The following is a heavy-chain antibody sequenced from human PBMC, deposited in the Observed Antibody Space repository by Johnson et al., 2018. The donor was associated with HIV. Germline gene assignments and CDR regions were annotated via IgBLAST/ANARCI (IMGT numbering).Heavy chain of an antibody. J-gene: IGHJ3*02. V-gene: IGHV3-15*01. Sequence: VQLVESGGGLVKPGESLRLSCAASGFSFSNAWMNWVRQAPGKGLEWVGRIKSKTDGGTTDYAAPVKGRFTISRDNSKNTLYLQMNSLRAEDMAVYYCARDLTNWGVGDAFDIWGQGTMVTVSS. CDR1: GFSFSNAW. CDR3: ARDLTNWGVGDAFDI. D-gene: IGHD7-27*01. CDR2: IKSKTDGGTT.